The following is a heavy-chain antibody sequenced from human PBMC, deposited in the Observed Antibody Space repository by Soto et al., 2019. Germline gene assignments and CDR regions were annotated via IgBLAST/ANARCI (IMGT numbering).Heavy chain of an antibody. CDR3: ARLRDGYNPLDY. V-gene: IGHV4-61*01. Sequence: SETLSLTCTVSGGSVSSGSYYWSWIRQPPGKGLEWIGYIYYSGSTNYNPSLKSRVTISVDTSKNQFSLKLSSVIAADTAVYYCARLRDGYNPLDYWGQGTLVTVSS. CDR1: GGSVSSGSYY. CDR2: IYYSGST. J-gene: IGHJ4*02. D-gene: IGHD5-12*01.